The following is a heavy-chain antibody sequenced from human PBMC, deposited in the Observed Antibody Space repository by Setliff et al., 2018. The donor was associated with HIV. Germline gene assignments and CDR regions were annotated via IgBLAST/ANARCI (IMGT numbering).Heavy chain of an antibody. Sequence: SVKVSCKASGGTFSTYAVSWVRRAPGHGLEWMGGIIPIFGTPNYAQKFQGRVTITADESTGTAYMELSSLRSEDTAVYYCARGPGAAVYYYYMDVWGKGTLLVTVSS. CDR3: ARGPGAAVYYYYMDV. J-gene: IGHJ6*03. CDR2: IIPIFGTP. V-gene: IGHV1-69*13. D-gene: IGHD1-26*01. CDR1: GGTFSTYA.